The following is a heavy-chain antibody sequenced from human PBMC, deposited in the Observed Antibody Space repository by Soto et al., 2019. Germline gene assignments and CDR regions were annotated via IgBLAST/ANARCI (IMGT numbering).Heavy chain of an antibody. D-gene: IGHD3-10*01. CDR2: INHSGST. J-gene: IGHJ5*02. Sequence: LEILSLTCAVYGGSFIGYYWSWIRQPPGKGLEWIGEINHSGSTNYNPSLKSRVTISVDTSKNQFSLKLSSVTAADTAVYYCARAPHWTMVRGVIRANWFDPWGQGTLVTVSS. CDR1: GGSFIGYY. CDR3: ARAPHWTMVRGVIRANWFDP. V-gene: IGHV4-34*01.